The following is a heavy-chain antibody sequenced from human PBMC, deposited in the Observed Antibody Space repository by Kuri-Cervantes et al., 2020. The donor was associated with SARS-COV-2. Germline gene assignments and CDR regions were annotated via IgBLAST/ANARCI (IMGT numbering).Heavy chain of an antibody. CDR3: ARGLEGYCSSTSCLRRGGNYYYYMDV. Sequence: SETLSLTCSVSGGSISSGDYYWSWIRQPPGKGLEWIGYISFSGDTYSSPSLKSRLTISVDTSKNQSSLKLSSVTAADTAVYYCARGLEGYCSSTSCLRRGGNYYYYMDVWGKGTTVTVSS. J-gene: IGHJ6*03. D-gene: IGHD2-2*01. CDR2: ISFSGDT. V-gene: IGHV4-30-4*01. CDR1: GGSISSGDYY.